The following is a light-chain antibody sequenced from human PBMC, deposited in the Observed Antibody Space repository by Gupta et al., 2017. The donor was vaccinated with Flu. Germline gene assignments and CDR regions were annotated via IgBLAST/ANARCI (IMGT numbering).Light chain of an antibody. CDR2: TTD. V-gene: IGLV1-44*01. CDR1: SSAFGGSG. Sequence: VTISTTGSSSAFGGSGVICYQPLTATAPNLLLHTTDKRHSGAPARVSGSNSGTSAALAISGLPAEEEGDYYCEPWENTRKGTWLFGTGTTVAVL. J-gene: IGLJ1*01. CDR3: EPWENTRKGTWL.